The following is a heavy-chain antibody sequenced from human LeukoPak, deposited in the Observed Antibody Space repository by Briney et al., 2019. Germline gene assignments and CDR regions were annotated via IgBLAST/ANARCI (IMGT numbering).Heavy chain of an antibody. CDR3: ARNRSPGGGYSYGYDAFDI. CDR2: ISSSTSYI. Sequence: GGSLRLSCAASGFTFSSYSMNWVRQAPGKGLEWVSSISSSTSYIYYADSVKGRFTISKDNAKNSLYLQMNSLRDEDTAVYYCARNRSPGGGYSYGYDAFDIWGQGTMVTVSS. J-gene: IGHJ3*02. CDR1: GFTFSSYS. V-gene: IGHV3-21*01. D-gene: IGHD5-18*01.